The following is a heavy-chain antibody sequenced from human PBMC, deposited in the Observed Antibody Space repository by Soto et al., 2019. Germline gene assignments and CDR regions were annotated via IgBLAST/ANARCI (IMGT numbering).Heavy chain of an antibody. J-gene: IGHJ5*02. CDR2: ISSSSSYI. Sequence: EVQLVESGGGLVKPGGSLRLSCAASGFTFSSYSMNWVRQAPGKGLEWVSSISSSSSYIYYADSVKGRFTISRDNAKNSLYLHMNSLRAEDTAVYYCARGVYSSSYGGAWGQGTLVTVSS. CDR1: GFTFSSYS. V-gene: IGHV3-21*01. CDR3: ARGVYSSSYGGA. D-gene: IGHD6-6*01.